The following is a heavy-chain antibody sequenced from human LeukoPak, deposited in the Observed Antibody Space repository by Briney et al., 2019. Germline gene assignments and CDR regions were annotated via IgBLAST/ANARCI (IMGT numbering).Heavy chain of an antibody. J-gene: IGHJ4*02. CDR3: ARGTRGFDY. CDR2: ISSNGGST. CDR1: GFTFSSYA. V-gene: IGHV3-64*01. Sequence: GGALRLSCAASGFTFSSYAMHWVRQAPGKGLEYVSAISSNGGSTYYANSVKGRFTISRDNSKNTLYLQMGSLRAEDMAVYYCARGTRGFDYWGQGTLVTVSS. D-gene: IGHD3-10*01.